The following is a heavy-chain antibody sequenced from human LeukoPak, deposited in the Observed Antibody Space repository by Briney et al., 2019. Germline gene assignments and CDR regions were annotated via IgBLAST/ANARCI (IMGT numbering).Heavy chain of an antibody. Sequence: GRSLRLSRAASGFTFSIYAMRWVRQAPGKGLQWVSSITSSGDGTYYADSVKGRFTISRDNSENMLYLQMNSQRVEDTAVYFCAKDRPNYYGSNGHYYRRDGDYWGQGTLVTVSS. CDR3: AKDRPNYYGSNGHYYRRDGDY. V-gene: IGHV3-23*01. J-gene: IGHJ4*02. D-gene: IGHD3-22*01. CDR2: ITSSGDGT. CDR1: GFTFSIYA.